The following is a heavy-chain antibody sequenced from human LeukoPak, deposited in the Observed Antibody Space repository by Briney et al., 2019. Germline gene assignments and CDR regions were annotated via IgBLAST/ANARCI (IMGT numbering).Heavy chain of an antibody. Sequence: ATERVLCKASGYTLTSHGISWVPQAPAQGLECMGWHSTYNGNTNYAQKSQGRVTMTTDTRSSTVFMELRSLRSDVTAVYHCARDFGPDNWKLGANYFDYWGQGTLVTVSS. V-gene: IGHV1-18*01. CDR1: GYTLTSHG. CDR3: ARDFGPDNWKLGANYFDY. D-gene: IGHD1-1*01. J-gene: IGHJ4*02. CDR2: HSTYNGNT.